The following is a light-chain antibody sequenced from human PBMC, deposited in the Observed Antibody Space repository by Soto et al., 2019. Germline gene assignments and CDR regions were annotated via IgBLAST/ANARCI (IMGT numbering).Light chain of an antibody. V-gene: IGLV1-44*01. CDR1: SSNIGSNT. CDR3: AAWDDSLNGYV. CDR2: SNN. J-gene: IGLJ1*01. Sequence: QSVLTQPPSASGTPGQRVTISCSGSSSNIGSNTVNWYQQLPGTAPKLLIYSNNQRPSGVPDRCSGSKSGASASLAISGLQSEEEADYYCAAWDDSLNGYVFGTGTKVTVL.